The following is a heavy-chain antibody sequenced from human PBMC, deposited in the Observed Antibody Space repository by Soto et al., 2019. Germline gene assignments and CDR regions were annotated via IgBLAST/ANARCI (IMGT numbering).Heavy chain of an antibody. V-gene: IGHV3-74*01. Sequence: EVQLVESGGGLVQPGGSLRLSCAASGLTFSSYWRHWVRQAPGKGLVWVSRINSDGSSTSYADSVKVRFTISRDKAKNPLYLKMNSLRAEDTAVYYCARARDFWSGYNNWFDPWGQGTLVTVSS. CDR1: GLTFSSYW. CDR2: INSDGSST. CDR3: ARARDFWSGYNNWFDP. J-gene: IGHJ5*02. D-gene: IGHD3-3*01.